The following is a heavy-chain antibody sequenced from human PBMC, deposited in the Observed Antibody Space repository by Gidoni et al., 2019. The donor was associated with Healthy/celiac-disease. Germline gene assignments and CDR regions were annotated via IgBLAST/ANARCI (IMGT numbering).Heavy chain of an antibody. CDR2: INAGNGNT. D-gene: IGHD6-19*01. CDR1: GYTFTSYA. V-gene: IGHV1-3*01. J-gene: IGHJ4*02. CDR3: ARAGGWEQWLVKGVGY. Sequence: QVQLVQSGAEVKKPGASVKVSCKASGYTFTSYAMHWVRQAPGQRLEWMGWINAGNGNTKYSQKFQGRVTITRDTSASTAYMELSSLRSEDTAVDYCARAGGWEQWLVKGVGYWGQGTLVTVSS.